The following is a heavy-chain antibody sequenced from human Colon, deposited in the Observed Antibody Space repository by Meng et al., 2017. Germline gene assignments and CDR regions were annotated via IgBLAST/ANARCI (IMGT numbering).Heavy chain of an antibody. Sequence: QVRGQASGAGVASASLTLSCTRVGDCDSSPSYYWRWIRQAPGKGLEWIGYVNYTGSANYNPSLKSRVTISVDTSKNHFSLNLPSVTAADTAVYYCARGRGSYSSIDFWGQGTLVTVSS. J-gene: IGHJ4*02. CDR1: GDCDSSPSYY. V-gene: IGHV4-61*03. CDR2: VNYTGSA. D-gene: IGHD1-26*01. CDR3: ARGRGSYSSIDF.